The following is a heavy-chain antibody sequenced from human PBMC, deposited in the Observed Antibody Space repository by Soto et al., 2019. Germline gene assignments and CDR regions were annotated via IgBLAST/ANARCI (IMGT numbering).Heavy chain of an antibody. J-gene: IGHJ6*02. V-gene: IGHV1-69*13. Sequence: SVKVSCKASGGTFSSYAISWVRQEPGQGLEWMGGIIPIFGTANYAQKFQGRVTITADESTSTAYMELSSLRSEDTAVYYCARGIYDFWSGPYYYYGMDVWGQGTTVTVSS. D-gene: IGHD3-3*01. CDR2: IIPIFGTA. CDR3: ARGIYDFWSGPYYYYGMDV. CDR1: GGTFSSYA.